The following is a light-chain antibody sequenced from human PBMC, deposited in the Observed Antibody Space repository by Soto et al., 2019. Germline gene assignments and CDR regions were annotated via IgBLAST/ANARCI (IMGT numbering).Light chain of an antibody. CDR2: GAS. CDR1: QSVSSTY. V-gene: IGKV3-15*01. J-gene: IGKJ1*01. CDR3: QQYNNWPQT. Sequence: EIVMTQSPATLSVSPGERATLSCRASQSVSSTYLAWYQQKPGQAPSLLIYGASTRATGTPARFSGSGSGTEFTLTISSLQSEDFAVYYCQQYNNWPQTFGQGTKVDI.